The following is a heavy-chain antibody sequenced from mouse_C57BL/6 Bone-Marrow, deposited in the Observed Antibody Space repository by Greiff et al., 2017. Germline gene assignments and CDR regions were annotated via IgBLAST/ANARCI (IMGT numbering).Heavy chain of an antibody. CDR3: ARWDYYGSRPAY. J-gene: IGHJ3*01. D-gene: IGHD1-1*01. V-gene: IGHV1-81*01. CDR2: IYPRSGNT. Sequence: QVQLQQSGAELARPGASVKLSCKASGYTFTSYGISWVKQRTGQGLEWIGEIYPRSGNTYYNEQFKGKATLTADKSSSTAYMELRSLTSEDSAVYFCARWDYYGSRPAYWGQGTLVTVSA. CDR1: GYTFTSYG.